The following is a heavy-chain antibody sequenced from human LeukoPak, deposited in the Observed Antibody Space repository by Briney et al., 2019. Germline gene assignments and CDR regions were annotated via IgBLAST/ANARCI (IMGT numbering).Heavy chain of an antibody. CDR2: TNPNSGGT. CDR3: AGDSSGWSDDGFDI. Sequence: ASVKVSCKASGYTFTDYYLHWVRQAPGQGLEWMGWTNPNSGGTSYGQNFQGRVTMTRDTSISTAYMELSSLRSDDTAVYYCAGDSSGWSDDGFDIWGQGTMVTVSS. J-gene: IGHJ3*02. D-gene: IGHD6-19*01. V-gene: IGHV1-2*02. CDR1: GYTFTDYY.